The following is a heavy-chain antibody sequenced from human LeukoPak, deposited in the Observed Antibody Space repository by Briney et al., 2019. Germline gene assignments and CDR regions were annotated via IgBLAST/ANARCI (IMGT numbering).Heavy chain of an antibody. CDR2: ISSSGSSI. D-gene: IGHD3-3*01. Sequence: GGSLRLSCAASGFTFSSYEMNWVRQAPGKGLEWVSYISSSGSSIYYADSVKGRFTISRDNAKNSLYLQMNSLRAEDTAVYYCARGSTIFGVVIIEEYYFDYWGQGTLVTVSS. J-gene: IGHJ4*02. CDR1: GFTFSSYE. CDR3: ARGSTIFGVVIIEEYYFDY. V-gene: IGHV3-48*03.